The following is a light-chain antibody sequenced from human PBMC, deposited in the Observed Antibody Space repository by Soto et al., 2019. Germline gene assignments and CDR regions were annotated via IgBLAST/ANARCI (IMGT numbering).Light chain of an antibody. CDR1: QSVSSSY. Sequence: EIVLTQSPGTLSLSPGERATLSCRASQSVSSSYLAWYQQKPGQAPRLLIYGASSRATGIPDRFSGSGSGTDFTLSIIRLEPEDFAVYYCQQYGSSLFGGGTKVEIK. V-gene: IGKV3-20*01. CDR3: QQYGSSL. CDR2: GAS. J-gene: IGKJ4*01.